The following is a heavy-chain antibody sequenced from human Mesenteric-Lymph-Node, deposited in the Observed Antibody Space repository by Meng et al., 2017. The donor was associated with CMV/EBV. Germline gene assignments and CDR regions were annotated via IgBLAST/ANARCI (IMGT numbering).Heavy chain of an antibody. D-gene: IGHD1-1*01. CDR1: GFTFNNYA. CDR3: AKASNWEHDY. CDR2: ILGSGDST. J-gene: IGHJ4*02. V-gene: IGHV3-23*01. Sequence: LSCGASGFTFNNYALTWVRQAPGKGLEWLSGILGSGDSTYYADSVKGRFTISRDNTKNTLFLQMNSLRAEDTAVYYCAKASNWEHDYWGQGTLVTVSS.